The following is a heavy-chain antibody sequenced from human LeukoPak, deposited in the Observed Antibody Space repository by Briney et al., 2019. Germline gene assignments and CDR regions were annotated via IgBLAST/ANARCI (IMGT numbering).Heavy chain of an antibody. V-gene: IGHV3-30*18. CDR2: ISYDGSNK. Sequence: GGSLRLSCAASGFTFNSYAMSWVRQAPGKGLEWVAVISYDGSNKYYADSVKGRFTISRDNSKNTLYLQMNSLRAEDTAVYYCAKDLFDIVVVPAYFDYWGQGTLVTVSS. CDR1: GFTFNSYA. D-gene: IGHD2-2*01. CDR3: AKDLFDIVVVPAYFDY. J-gene: IGHJ4*02.